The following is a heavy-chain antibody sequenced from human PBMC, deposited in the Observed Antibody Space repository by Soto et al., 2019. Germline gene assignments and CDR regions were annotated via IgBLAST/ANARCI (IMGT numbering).Heavy chain of an antibody. J-gene: IGHJ4*02. CDR1: GFTFDDYA. D-gene: IGHD3-3*01. CDR3: AKAGFWSGYYSLVDY. V-gene: IGHV3-9*01. Sequence: EVQLVESGGGLVQPGRSLRLSCAASGFTFDDYAMHWVRQAPGKGLEWVSGISWNRGSIAYADSVKGRFTISRDNAKNSLYLQMNSLRAEDTALYYCAKAGFWSGYYSLVDYWGQGTLVTVSS. CDR2: ISWNRGSI.